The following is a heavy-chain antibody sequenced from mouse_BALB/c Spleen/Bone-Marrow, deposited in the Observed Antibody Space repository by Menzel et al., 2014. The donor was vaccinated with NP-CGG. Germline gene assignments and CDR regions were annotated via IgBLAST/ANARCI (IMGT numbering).Heavy chain of an antibody. CDR1: GFTFSDYG. J-gene: IGHJ3*01. D-gene: IGHD2-4*01. CDR2: ISNLAYSI. V-gene: IGHV5-15*02. Sequence: EVKLMESGGGLVQPGGSRKLSCAASGFTFSDYGMAWVRQAPGKGPEWVAFISNLAYSIYYADTVTGRFTISRENAKNTLYLEMSSLRSEDTAMYYCARDYDYEGFAYWGQGTLVTVSA. CDR3: ARDYDYEGFAY.